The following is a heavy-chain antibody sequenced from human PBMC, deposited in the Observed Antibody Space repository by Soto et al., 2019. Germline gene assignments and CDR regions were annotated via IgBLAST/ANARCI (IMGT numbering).Heavy chain of an antibody. CDR2: ISYDGSNK. CDR1: GFTFSSYG. J-gene: IGHJ6*02. V-gene: IGHV3-30*18. CDR3: AKDHLGQLWEMYYYYGMDV. Sequence: QVQLVESGGGVVQPGRSLRLSCAASGFTFSSYGMHWVRQAPGKGLEWVAVISYDGSNKYYADSVKGRFTISRDNSKNKLYLQMNSLRAEDTAVYYCAKDHLGQLWEMYYYYGMDVWGQGTTVTVSS. D-gene: IGHD3-16*01.